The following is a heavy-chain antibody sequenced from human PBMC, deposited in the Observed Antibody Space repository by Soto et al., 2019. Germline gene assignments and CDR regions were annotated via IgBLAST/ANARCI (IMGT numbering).Heavy chain of an antibody. V-gene: IGHV3-21*01. CDR2: ITSDSSDI. CDR3: ATTYCSGGYCFSSEY. D-gene: IGHD2-15*01. Sequence: PGGSLRLSCAASGITLRSYSMSWVRQAPGRGLEWVASITSDSSDIYYEDSVKGRFTISRDNGENSLYLQMTSLGAEDTGVYYCATTYCSGGYCFSSEYWGQGVLVTASS. CDR1: GITLRSYS. J-gene: IGHJ4*02.